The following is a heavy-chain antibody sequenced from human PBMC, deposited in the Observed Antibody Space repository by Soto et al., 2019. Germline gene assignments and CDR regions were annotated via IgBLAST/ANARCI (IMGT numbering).Heavy chain of an antibody. CDR1: GFTFSSYA. J-gene: IGHJ4*02. Sequence: QVQLVESGGGVVQPGRSLRLSCAASGFTFSSYAMHWVRXXPGKGLEWVAVISYDGSNKYYADSVKGRFTISRDNSKXXXXXXXXXLRAEDTAVYYCARGKVXXSXFGVVTEYYFDYWGQGTLVTVSS. D-gene: IGHD3-3*01. CDR2: ISYDGSNK. CDR3: ARGKVXXSXFGVVTEYYFDY. V-gene: IGHV3-30-3*01.